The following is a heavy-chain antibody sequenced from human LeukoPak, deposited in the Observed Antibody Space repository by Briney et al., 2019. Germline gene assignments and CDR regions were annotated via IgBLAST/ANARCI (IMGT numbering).Heavy chain of an antibody. Sequence: GGSLRLSCAASGFTVSSNYMSWVRQAPGKGLEWVSVIYSGGSTYYADSVKGRFTISRHNSKNTLYLQMDSLRAEDTAVYYCARWHPEALDIWGQGTMVTVSS. CDR1: GFTVSSNY. V-gene: IGHV3-53*04. CDR3: ARWHPEALDI. J-gene: IGHJ3*02. CDR2: IYSGGST.